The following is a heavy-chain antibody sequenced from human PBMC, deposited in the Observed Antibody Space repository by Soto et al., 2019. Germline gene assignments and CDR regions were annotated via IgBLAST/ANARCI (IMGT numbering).Heavy chain of an antibody. J-gene: IGHJ3*02. D-gene: IGHD3-22*01. V-gene: IGHV1-69*06. CDR3: ARARTSIRDYYDSSGAFEI. CDR2: IIPIFGTA. CDR1: GGTFSSYA. Sequence: ASVKVSCKASGGTFSSYAISWVRQAPGQGLEWMGGIIPIFGTANYAQKFQGRVTITADKSTSTAYMELSSLRSEDTAVYYCARARTSIRDYYDSSGAFEIWGQGTMVTVSS.